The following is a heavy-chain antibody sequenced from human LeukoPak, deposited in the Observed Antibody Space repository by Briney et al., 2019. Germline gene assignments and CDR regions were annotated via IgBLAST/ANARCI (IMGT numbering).Heavy chain of an antibody. J-gene: IGHJ4*02. CDR1: SGSLSYYY. CDR2: INRSGST. D-gene: IGHD2-21*02. Sequence: SETLSLTCAVYSGSLSYYYWSWIRQPPEKGLEWIGEINRSGSTNYNPSLKSRVSISVDTSKNQFSLKLSSVTAADTAVYYCARGGFYCGDDCYVDYWGQGTLVTVSS. V-gene: IGHV4-34*01. CDR3: ARGGFYCGDDCYVDY.